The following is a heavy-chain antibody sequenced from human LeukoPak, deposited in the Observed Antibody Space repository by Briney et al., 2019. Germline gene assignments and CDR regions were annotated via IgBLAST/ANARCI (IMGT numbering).Heavy chain of an antibody. CDR2: INPNSGGT. CDR3: AREGPGLDCSGGSCYDPFDY. CDR1: GYTFTGYY. V-gene: IGHV1-2*02. D-gene: IGHD2-15*01. J-gene: IGHJ4*02. Sequence: GASVKVSCKASGYTFTGYYMHWVRQAPGQGLEWMGWINPNSGGTNYAQKFQGRVTMTRDTSISTAYMELSRLRSDDTAVYYCAREGPGLDCSGGSCYDPFDYWGQGTLVTVSS.